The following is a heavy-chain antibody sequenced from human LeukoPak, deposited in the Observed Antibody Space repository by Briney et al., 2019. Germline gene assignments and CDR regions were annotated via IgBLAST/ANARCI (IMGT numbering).Heavy chain of an antibody. CDR3: AMYSSGWTPYFDY. CDR1: GGSISGYY. CDR2: IYYSGST. D-gene: IGHD6-19*01. Sequence: SETLSLTCTVSGGSISGYYWNWIRQPPGKGLEWIGYIYYSGSTNYNPSLKSRVTISVDTSRNQFSLKLSSVTAADTAVYYCAMYSSGWTPYFDYWGQGTLVTVSS. V-gene: IGHV4-59*01. J-gene: IGHJ4*02.